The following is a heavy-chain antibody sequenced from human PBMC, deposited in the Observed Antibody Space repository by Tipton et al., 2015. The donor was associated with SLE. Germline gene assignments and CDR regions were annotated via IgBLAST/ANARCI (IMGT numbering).Heavy chain of an antibody. CDR2: INSEGSGT. Sequence: SLRLSCTASGISFRSYMMHWVRQAPGKGLAWVSRINSEGSGTKYADSVKGRFTISRDNSKSTLFLQMNSLRAEDTAVYYCARDSRPHAYHYYGMDVWGQGTTVTVSS. V-gene: IGHV3-74*03. J-gene: IGHJ6*02. CDR3: ARDSRPHAYHYYGMDV. CDR1: GISFRSYM.